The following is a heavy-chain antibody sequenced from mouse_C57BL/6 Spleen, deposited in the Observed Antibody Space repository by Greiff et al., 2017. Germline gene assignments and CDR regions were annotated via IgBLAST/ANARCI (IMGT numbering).Heavy chain of an antibody. J-gene: IGHJ2*01. CDR3: ARGTIYYDYDRVPFDY. V-gene: IGHV1-39*01. D-gene: IGHD2-4*01. Sequence: EVKLQETGPELVKPGASVKISCKASGYSFTDYNMNWVKQSNGKSLEWIGVINPNYGTTSYNQKFKGKATLTVDQSSSTAYMQLNSLTSEDSAVYYCARGTIYYDYDRVPFDYWGQGTTLTVSS. CDR1: GYSFTDYN. CDR2: INPNYGTT.